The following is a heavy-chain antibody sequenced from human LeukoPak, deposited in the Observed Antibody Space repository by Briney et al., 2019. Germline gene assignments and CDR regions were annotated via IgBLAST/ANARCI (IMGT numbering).Heavy chain of an antibody. D-gene: IGHD4-17*01. J-gene: IGHJ2*01. V-gene: IGHV3-53*01. CDR1: GFTVSSKY. CDR2: IYSGGSI. CDR3: ARFLGVTTSWYFDR. Sequence: GGSLRLSCAASGFTVSSKYMSWVRQAPGKGLEWVSVIYSGGSIYYADSVKGRFTISRDNSQNTLYHQMNSLGAEDTAVYYCARFLGVTTSWYFDRWGGGTMVTVSS.